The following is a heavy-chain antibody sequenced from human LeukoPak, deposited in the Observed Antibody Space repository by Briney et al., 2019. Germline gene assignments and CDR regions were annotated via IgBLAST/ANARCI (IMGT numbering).Heavy chain of an antibody. CDR1: GFTFSSYW. Sequence: GGSLRLSCAASGFTFSSYWMHWVRQAPGKGLVWVSRINSDGSSTSYADSVKGRFTISRDNAKNTLYLQMNGLRAEDTAVYYCARSHPDCSSTSCYRYFDYWGQGTLVTVSS. J-gene: IGHJ4*02. CDR2: INSDGSST. D-gene: IGHD2-2*01. V-gene: IGHV3-74*01. CDR3: ARSHPDCSSTSCYRYFDY.